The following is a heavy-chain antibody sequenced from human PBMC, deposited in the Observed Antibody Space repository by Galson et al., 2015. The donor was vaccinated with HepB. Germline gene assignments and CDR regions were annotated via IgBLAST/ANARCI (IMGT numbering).Heavy chain of an antibody. V-gene: IGHV3-74*01. Sequence: SLRLSCAASGFTFSSYWMHWVRQAPGKGLVWVSRINSDGSRTNYADSVKGRFTISRDNAKNTLYLQMSSLRAEDTAVYYCTRDPGTGYWTSELGASAFDIWGQGTLVTVSS. CDR2: INSDGSRT. CDR3: TRDPGTGYWTSELGASAFDI. J-gene: IGHJ3*02. CDR1: GFTFSSYW. D-gene: IGHD3-9*01.